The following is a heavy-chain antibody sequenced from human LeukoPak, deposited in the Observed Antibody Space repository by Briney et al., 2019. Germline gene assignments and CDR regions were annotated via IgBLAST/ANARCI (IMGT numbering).Heavy chain of an antibody. CDR3: AKDLTSYDYGDYGGSDY. CDR2: ISSSSSTI. V-gene: IGHV3-48*01. CDR1: GFTFSSYS. D-gene: IGHD4-17*01. Sequence: GGSLRLSCAASGFTFSSYSMNWVRQAPGKGLEWVSYISSSSSTIYYADSVKGRFTISRDNSKDMVYLHMNSLRAEDTAIYYCAKDLTSYDYGDYGGSDYWGQGTLVTVSS. J-gene: IGHJ4*02.